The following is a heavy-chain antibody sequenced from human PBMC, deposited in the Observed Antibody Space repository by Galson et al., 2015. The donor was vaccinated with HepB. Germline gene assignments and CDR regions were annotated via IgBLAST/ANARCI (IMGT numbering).Heavy chain of an antibody. J-gene: IGHJ4*02. CDR3: ARQSGFDY. V-gene: IGHV3-74*01. Sequence: SLRLSCAASGFTFNSYRMHWVRQAPGKGLVWVSHINTDGSSTSYADSVKGRSTISRDNAKNTLYLQMNSLRAEDTAVYYCARQSGFDYWGQGTLVTVSS. D-gene: IGHD6-19*01. CDR1: GFTFNSYR. CDR2: INTDGSST.